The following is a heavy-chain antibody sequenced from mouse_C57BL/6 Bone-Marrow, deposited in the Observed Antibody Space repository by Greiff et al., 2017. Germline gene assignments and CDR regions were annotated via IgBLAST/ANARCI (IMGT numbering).Heavy chain of an antibody. CDR1: GYTFTSYW. V-gene: IGHV1-64*01. D-gene: IGHD1-1*01. CDR2: IHPNSGST. J-gene: IGHJ4*01. CDR3: ASNYYGSSPLYAMDY. Sequence: QVQLQQPGAELVKPGASVKLSCKASGYTFTSYWMHWVKQRPGQGLEWIGMIHPNSGSTNYNEKFKSKATLTVDKSSSTAYMQLSILTSEDSAVDYCASNYYGSSPLYAMDYWGQGTSVTVSS.